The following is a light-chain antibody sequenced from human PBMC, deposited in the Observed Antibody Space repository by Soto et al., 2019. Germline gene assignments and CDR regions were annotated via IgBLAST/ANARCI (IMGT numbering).Light chain of an antibody. CDR3: QQYNSYWT. CDR1: QSISTW. Sequence: DIQMTQSPSTLSAAEGDRVTITCRASQSISTWLAWYQQKPGKAPKLLIYKASSLESGVPSRFSGSGSGTEFTLTISRLQPDDFATYYSQQYNSYWTFGQGTKVEIK. CDR2: KAS. J-gene: IGKJ1*01. V-gene: IGKV1-5*03.